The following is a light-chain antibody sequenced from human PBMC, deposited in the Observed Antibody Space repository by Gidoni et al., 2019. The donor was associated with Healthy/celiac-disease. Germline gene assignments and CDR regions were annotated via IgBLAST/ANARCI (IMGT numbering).Light chain of an antibody. J-gene: IGKJ1*01. CDR2: TAP. CDR3: QRSYSTPRT. Sequence: DIQLTQSPSSLSASVGVSVTITCRASQSSSSYLNWYQQNPGKAPKLLIYTAPSMQRGVPSRFSGSGSGTDFTLTISSLQPEDVATYYCQRSYSTPRTFGQGTKVEIK. CDR1: QSSSSY. V-gene: IGKV1-39*01.